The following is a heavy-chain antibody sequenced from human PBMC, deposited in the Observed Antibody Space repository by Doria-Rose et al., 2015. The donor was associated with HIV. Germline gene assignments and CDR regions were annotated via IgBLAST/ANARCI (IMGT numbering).Heavy chain of an antibody. J-gene: IGHJ4*02. Sequence: QITLKESGPVLVKPTETLTLTCTVSGVSLSSPGMGVSWIRQPPGKALEWLANIFADDDRSYKTSMKSRLTISRGTSKSQVVLTMTDMDPVDTATYYCARIKSSRWYHKYYFDFWGQGPLVIVSA. V-gene: IGHV2-26*01. CDR2: IFADDDR. D-gene: IGHD6-13*01. CDR1: GVSLSSPGMG. CDR3: ARIKSSRWYHKYYFDF.